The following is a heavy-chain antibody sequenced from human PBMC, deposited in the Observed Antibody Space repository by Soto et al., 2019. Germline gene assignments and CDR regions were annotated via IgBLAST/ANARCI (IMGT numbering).Heavy chain of an antibody. CDR3: ARVDTLPASVDY. CDR1: GFTVSGMY. V-gene: IGHV3-66*01. Sequence: GGALRLSCAVSGFTVSGMYMTWVRQAPGKGLEWMSLLYSDDTTYYTDSVKGRFTISRDYSKNILFLQMNSLRVEDTAMYYCARVDTLPASVDYWGHGTLVTVSS. J-gene: IGHJ4*01. CDR2: LYSDDTT. D-gene: IGHD2-2*01.